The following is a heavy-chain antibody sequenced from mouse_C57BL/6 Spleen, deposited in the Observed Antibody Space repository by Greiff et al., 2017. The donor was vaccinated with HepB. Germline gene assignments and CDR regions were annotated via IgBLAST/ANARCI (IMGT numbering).Heavy chain of an antibody. J-gene: IGHJ2*01. Sequence: QVQLQQPGAELVMPGASVKLSCKASGYTFTSYWMHWVKQRPGQGLEWIGEIDPSDSYTNYNQKFKGKSTLTVDKSSSTAYMQLSSLTSEDSAVYYCAREGDGYYEDYWGQGTTLTVSS. CDR3: AREGDGYYEDY. CDR2: IDPSDSYT. V-gene: IGHV1-69*01. CDR1: GYTFTSYW. D-gene: IGHD2-3*01.